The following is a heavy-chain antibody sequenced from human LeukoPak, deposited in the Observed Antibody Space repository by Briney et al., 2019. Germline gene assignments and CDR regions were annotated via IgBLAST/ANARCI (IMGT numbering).Heavy chain of an antibody. CDR1: GFTFSNYA. CDR3: AKSYSSEENSYYYMDV. J-gene: IGHJ6*03. V-gene: IGHV3-23*01. Sequence: GGSLRLSCAASGFTFSNYAMNWVRQAPGTGLEWVSGISGSGIGGSTYHADSVKGRFTISRDNSKSTLYLEMNSLRAEDTAVYYCAKSYSSEENSYYYMDVWGKGTTVTVSS. CDR2: ISGSGIGGST. D-gene: IGHD6-19*01.